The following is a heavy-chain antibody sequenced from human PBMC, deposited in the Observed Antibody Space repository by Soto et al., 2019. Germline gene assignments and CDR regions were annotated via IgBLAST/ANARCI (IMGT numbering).Heavy chain of an antibody. V-gene: IGHV1-18*01. D-gene: IGHD4-17*01. CDR1: GYTFTSYG. CDR3: ARASAGDADYYYYGMDV. J-gene: IGHJ6*02. CDR2: ISAYNGNT. Sequence: QVQLVQSGAEVKKPGASVKVSCKASGYTFTSYGISWVRQAPGQGLEWMGWISAYNGNTNYAQKLQGRVTMTTDTATSTAYMELRGLRSDDTAVYYCARASAGDADYYYYGMDVWGQGTTVTVSS.